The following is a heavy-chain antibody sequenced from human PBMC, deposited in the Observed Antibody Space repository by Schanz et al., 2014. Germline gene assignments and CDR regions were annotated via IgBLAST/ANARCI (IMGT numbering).Heavy chain of an antibody. CDR2: ISSSSSTI. D-gene: IGHD1-26*01. CDR1: GFSFSSYS. J-gene: IGHJ6*02. Sequence: EVQLVESGGGLVQPGESLRLSCAVSGFSFSSYSMSWVRQAPGKGLEWVSFISSSSSTIYYADSVKGRFTTSRDNSKNTMYLQMNSLRAEDTAVYYCVKDLQRELLRDDHYYGMDVWGQGTTVTVSS. V-gene: IGHV3-48*01. CDR3: VKDLQRELLRDDHYYGMDV.